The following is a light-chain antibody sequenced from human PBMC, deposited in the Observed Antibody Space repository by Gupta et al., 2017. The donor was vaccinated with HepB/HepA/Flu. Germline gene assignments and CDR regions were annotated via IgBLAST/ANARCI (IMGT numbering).Light chain of an antibody. V-gene: IGLV2-23*02. CDR2: EVS. CDR1: RSDVGSYYR. J-gene: IGLJ1*01. CDR3: CSDAGRGV. Sequence: ALPQPASVPGSPGQTITISCTATRSDVGSYYRVSRYQQHPGKAPKLMIYEVSKRPSGVSNRFSGSKSGNTASLTIAGLQAEDEDDYYCCSDAGRGVFGTGTKFTVL.